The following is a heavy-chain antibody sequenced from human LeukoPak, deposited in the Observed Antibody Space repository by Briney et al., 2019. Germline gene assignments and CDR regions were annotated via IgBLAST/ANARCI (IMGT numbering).Heavy chain of an antibody. CDR1: GGSISSGGYY. J-gene: IGHJ4*02. CDR2: IYYSGST. CDR3: AGVGANYGSYFDY. V-gene: IGHV4-31*03. Sequence: SKTLSLTCTVSGGSISSGGYYWSWIRQHPGKGLEWIGYIYYSGSTYYNPSLKSRVTISVDTSKNQFSLKLSSVTAADTAVYYCAGVGANYGSYFDYWGQGTLVTVSS. D-gene: IGHD4/OR15-4a*01.